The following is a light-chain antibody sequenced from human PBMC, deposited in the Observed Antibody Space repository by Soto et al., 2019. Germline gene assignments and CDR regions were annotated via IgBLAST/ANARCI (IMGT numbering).Light chain of an antibody. V-gene: IGKV1-27*01. CDR3: QKYSSVIT. Sequence: DIQMTQSPSSLSASVGDRVTITCRASQGNSSYLAWYQQKLGKVPKLLISAASTLQSGVPSRFSGSGSGTDFTLTISSLQPEDVATYYCQKYSSVITFGQGTRLEIK. J-gene: IGKJ5*01. CDR2: AAS. CDR1: QGNSSY.